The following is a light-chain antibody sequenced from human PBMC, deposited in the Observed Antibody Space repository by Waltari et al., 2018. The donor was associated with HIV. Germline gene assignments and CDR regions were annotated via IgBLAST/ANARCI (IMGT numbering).Light chain of an antibody. CDR3: QQYNNWYT. CDR2: DAS. CDR1: QSVSSN. Sequence: EMVMTQSPATLSVSPGERATLSCRASQSVSSNLAWYQQKPGQAPRLLIYDASTRATGHPARFSGSGSGTEFTLTISSLQSEDSAVYYCQQYNNWYTFAQGTKLEIK. J-gene: IGKJ2*01. V-gene: IGKV3D-15*01.